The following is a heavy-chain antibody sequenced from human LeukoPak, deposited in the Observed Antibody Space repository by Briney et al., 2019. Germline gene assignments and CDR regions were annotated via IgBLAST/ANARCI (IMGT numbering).Heavy chain of an antibody. CDR2: IIPIFGTA. CDR3: ARDDCSGGSCYFDY. J-gene: IGHJ4*02. Sequence: SVKVSCKASGYTFTGYYMHWVRQAPGQGLEWMGGIIPIFGTANYAQKFQGRVTITADESTSTAYMELSSLRSEDTAVYYCARDDCSGGSCYFDYWGQGTLVTVSS. CDR1: GYTFTGYY. V-gene: IGHV1-69*13. D-gene: IGHD2-15*01.